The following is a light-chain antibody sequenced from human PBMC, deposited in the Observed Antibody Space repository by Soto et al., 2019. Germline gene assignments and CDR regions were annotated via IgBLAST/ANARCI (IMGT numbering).Light chain of an antibody. CDR3: SSYTSRSSLDYF. V-gene: IGLV2-14*01. CDR1: SSDVGGYNY. Sequence: QSALTQPASVSGSPGQSITISCTGTSSDVGGYNYVSWYQQHPGKAPKLMIYEVSNRPSGVSNRFSGSKSGNTASLTISGLQAEDEADYYCSSYTSRSSLDYFFGSGTKLT. J-gene: IGLJ1*01. CDR2: EVS.